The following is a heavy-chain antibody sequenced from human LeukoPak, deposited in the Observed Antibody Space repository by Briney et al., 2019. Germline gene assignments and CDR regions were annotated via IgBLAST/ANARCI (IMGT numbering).Heavy chain of an antibody. J-gene: IGHJ5*02. CDR3: ARQPEGTWFDP. D-gene: IGHD1-1*01. CDR1: GSSFTSNW. CDR2: LDPSDSYT. V-gene: IGHV5-10-1*01. Sequence: PGESLKFSCKGSGSSFTSNWISWVRQMPGKGLEWMGMLDPSDSYTNYSPSFQGHITISADKSISTAYLERSSLKASDTAMYYCARQPEGTWFDPWGQGTLVTVSS.